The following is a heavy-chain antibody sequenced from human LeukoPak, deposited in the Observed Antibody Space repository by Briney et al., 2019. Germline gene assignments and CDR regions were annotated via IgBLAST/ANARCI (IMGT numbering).Heavy chain of an antibody. V-gene: IGHV3-74*01. CDR1: GFTFSEHW. J-gene: IGHJ5*02. CDR3: AKDRPHNWFDP. Sequence: PGGSLRLSCAASGFTFSEHWMHWVRQAPGKGLERLSLIDNDGTHTIYADSVKAPFTISRDNAKNIVYLQMNSLRVEDTAVYYCAKDRPHNWFDPWGQGTLVTVST. CDR2: IDNDGTHT.